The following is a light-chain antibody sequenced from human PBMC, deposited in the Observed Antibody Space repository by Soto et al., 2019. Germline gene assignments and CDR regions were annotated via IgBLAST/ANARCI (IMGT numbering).Light chain of an antibody. CDR3: SSYTINGVGV. Sequence: QSVLTQPASVSGSPGQSITNSCTGTDSDVGGYNYVSWYQQHPGNAPKVMIYNVSNRPSGVSNRFSGSKSGNTASLIISGLQAEDEADYYCSSYTINGVGVFGGVTKLTVL. CDR2: NVS. V-gene: IGLV2-14*01. J-gene: IGLJ2*01. CDR1: DSDVGGYNY.